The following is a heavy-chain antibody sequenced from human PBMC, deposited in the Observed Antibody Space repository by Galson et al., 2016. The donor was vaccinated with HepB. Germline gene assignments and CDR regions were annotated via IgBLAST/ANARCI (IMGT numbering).Heavy chain of an antibody. CDR3: ASLRSGILTSDS. J-gene: IGHJ4*02. CDR2: IDPGDSFT. V-gene: IGHV5-10-1*01. D-gene: IGHD1-26*01. CDR1: GYSFTNYW. Sequence: QSGAEVKKPGESLRISCTGSGYSFTNYWINWVRQMPGKGLEWMGRIDPGDSFTNYSPSFQGHVTISADKSISTAYLQWSSLKASDTAMYYCASLRSGILTSDSGGQGTLVTVSS.